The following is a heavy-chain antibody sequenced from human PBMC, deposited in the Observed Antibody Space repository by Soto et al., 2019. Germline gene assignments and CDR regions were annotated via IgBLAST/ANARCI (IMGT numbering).Heavy chain of an antibody. CDR1: GFTFSSYG. CDR2: IWYDGSNK. CDR3: ARDGYCSGGSCYSVPVFDY. V-gene: IGHV3-33*01. Sequence: QVQLVESGGGVVQPGRSLRLSCAASGFTFSSYGMHWVRQAPGKGLEWVAVIWYDGSNKYYADSVKGRFTISRDNSKNPLYLKMNSVRAEGTAVYYCARDGYCSGGSCYSVPVFDYWGQGTLVTVSS. J-gene: IGHJ4*02. D-gene: IGHD2-15*01.